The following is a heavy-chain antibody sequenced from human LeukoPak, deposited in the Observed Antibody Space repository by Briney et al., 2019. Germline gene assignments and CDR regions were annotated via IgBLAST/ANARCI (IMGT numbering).Heavy chain of an antibody. J-gene: IGHJ6*03. V-gene: IGHV1-18*01. CDR1: GYTFTSYS. D-gene: IGHD5-24*01. CDR3: ARNTYGYKFSMDV. Sequence: ASVKVSCKASGYTFTSYSISWVRQAPGQGLEWMGWISTYNGNTNYAQNLQGRVTMTTDTSTSTAYMELRSLRSDDTVVYYWARNTYGYKFSMDVWGKGTTVIISS. CDR2: ISTYNGNT.